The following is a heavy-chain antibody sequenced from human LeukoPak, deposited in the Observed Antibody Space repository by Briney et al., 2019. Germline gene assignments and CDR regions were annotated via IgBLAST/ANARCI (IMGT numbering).Heavy chain of an antibody. CDR3: ARFLAVAGTREFDY. V-gene: IGHV3-66*01. J-gene: IGHJ4*02. D-gene: IGHD6-19*01. CDR2: IYSGGST. Sequence: PGGSLRLSCAASGFTVSSNYMSWVRQAPGKGLEWVSVIYSGGSTYYADSVKGRFTISRDNSKNTLYLQMNSLRAEDTAVYYCARFLAVAGTREFDYWGQGTLVTVSS. CDR1: GFTVSSNY.